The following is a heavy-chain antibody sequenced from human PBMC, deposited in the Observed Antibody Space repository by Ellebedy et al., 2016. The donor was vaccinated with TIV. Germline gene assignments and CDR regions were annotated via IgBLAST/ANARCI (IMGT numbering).Heavy chain of an antibody. V-gene: IGHV1-18*01. Sequence: AASVKVSCKASGYSLRSYGITWVRQVPGQGLEWMGWISAYNGDTKYPQKLQGRVTMTTDTSTNTAYMELTSLTSDDTAVYYCARGASVWFGELWVWFDPWGQGTLVTVSS. CDR2: ISAYNGDT. CDR1: GYSLRSYG. J-gene: IGHJ5*02. D-gene: IGHD3-10*01. CDR3: ARGASVWFGELWVWFDP.